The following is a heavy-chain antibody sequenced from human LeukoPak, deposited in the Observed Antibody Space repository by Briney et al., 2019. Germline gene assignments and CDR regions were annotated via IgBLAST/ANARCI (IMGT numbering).Heavy chain of an antibody. CDR2: IFNTGTT. CDR1: RGSIGSYY. J-gene: IGHJ4*02. V-gene: IGHV4-59*08. D-gene: IGHD2-8*02. Sequence: PSETLSLTCTVSRGSIGSYYWGWIRQPPGKGLEWIAYIFNTGTTKYSPSLKSRVTISLATSNSQFSLKLSSVTAADTAVYYCARLWGFCPGGTCSFDQWGQGSLVIVSS. CDR3: ARLWGFCPGGTCSFDQ.